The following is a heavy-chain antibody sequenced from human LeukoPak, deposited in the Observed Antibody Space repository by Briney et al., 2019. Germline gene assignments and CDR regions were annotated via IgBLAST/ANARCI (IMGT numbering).Heavy chain of an antibody. CDR1: GYTFTSYD. V-gene: IGHV1-8*03. D-gene: IGHD2-15*01. CDR3: ARDQVARDIVVVLDATGTIDY. J-gene: IGHJ4*02. Sequence: GASVKVSCKASGYTFTSYDINWVRQATGQGLEWMGWMNPNSGNTGYAQKFQGRVTITRNTSISTAYMELTRLRSDDTAVYYCARDQVARDIVVVLDATGTIDYWGQGTLVTVSS. CDR2: MNPNSGNT.